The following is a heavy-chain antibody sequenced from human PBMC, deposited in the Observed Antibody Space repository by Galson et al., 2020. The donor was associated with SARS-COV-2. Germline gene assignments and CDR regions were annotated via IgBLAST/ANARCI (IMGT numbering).Heavy chain of an antibody. CDR1: GLTFSNYG. J-gene: IGHJ4*02. D-gene: IGHD3-22*01. CDR2: ISGTGDYI. CDR3: ARGFDSGSFSFPEY. V-gene: IGHV3-21*01. Sequence: TGGSLRLSCAASGLTFSNYGMNWVRQAPGKGLEWVSSISGTGDYIYYADSLKGRFTISRDNARNSLYLQINSLRAEDAAVYYCARGFDSGSFSFPEYWGQGTLVTVSS.